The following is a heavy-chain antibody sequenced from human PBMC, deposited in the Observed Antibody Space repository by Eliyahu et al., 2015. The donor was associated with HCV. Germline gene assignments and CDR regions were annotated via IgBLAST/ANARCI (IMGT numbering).Heavy chain of an antibody. V-gene: IGHV1-3*01. J-gene: IGHJ6*02. Sequence: QVQLVQSGAEVVRPGASVXLSCKGSGYTFTNSGXHWVXXAPGQSXGWMGLXNGAKGNTKYXQKFQGRVTITRDTTATTVYVELTSLRLEDTAVYYCASRIFEGILEGPTPPYYFYGMDVWGQGTTVTVSS. CDR2: XNGAKGNT. CDR1: GYTFTNSG. CDR3: ASRIFEGILEGPTPPYYFYGMDV. D-gene: IGHD3-3*02.